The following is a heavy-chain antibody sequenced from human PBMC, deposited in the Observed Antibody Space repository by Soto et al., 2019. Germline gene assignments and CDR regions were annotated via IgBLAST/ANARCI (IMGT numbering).Heavy chain of an antibody. CDR1: GTSISSYY. J-gene: IGHJ4*02. D-gene: IGHD2-8*01. V-gene: IGHV4-59*01. CDR2: IHYSGTT. CDR3: ARYNSYAIDY. Sequence: SETLSLTCTVSGTSISSYYWSWIRQPPGKGLEWIANIHYSGTTNYNPSLASRVTLSVDTSKNQFSLKMTSVTAADRAMYFCARYNSYAIDYWARGTLVTVSS.